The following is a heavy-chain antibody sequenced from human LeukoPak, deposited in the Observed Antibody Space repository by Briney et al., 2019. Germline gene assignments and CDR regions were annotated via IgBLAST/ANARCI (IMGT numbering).Heavy chain of an antibody. J-gene: IGHJ4*02. D-gene: IGHD3-16*01. Sequence: SETLSLTCAVSGGSISSYYWSWIRQPPGKGLEWIGEINHSGSTNYNPSLKSRVTISVDTSKNQFSLKLSSVTAADTAVYYCARDLGHSWGQGTLVTVSS. CDR1: GGSISSYY. CDR3: ARDLGHS. CDR2: INHSGST. V-gene: IGHV4-34*01.